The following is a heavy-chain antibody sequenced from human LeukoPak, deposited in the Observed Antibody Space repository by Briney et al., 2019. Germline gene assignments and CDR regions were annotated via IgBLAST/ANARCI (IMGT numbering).Heavy chain of an antibody. V-gene: IGHV3-48*03. CDR1: GFTFSSYE. J-gene: IGHJ4*02. CDR3: ARDPRHYYDSSGYIDY. D-gene: IGHD3-22*01. CDR2: ISSSGSTI. Sequence: GGSLRLSCAASGFTFSSYEMNWVRQAPGKGLEWVSYISSSGSTIYYADSVKGRFTISRDNAKNSLYLQMNSLRAEDTAVYYCARDPRHYYDSSGYIDYWGQGTLVTVSS.